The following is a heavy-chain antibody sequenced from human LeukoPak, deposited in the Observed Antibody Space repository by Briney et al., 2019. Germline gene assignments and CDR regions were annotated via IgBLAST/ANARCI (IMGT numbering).Heavy chain of an antibody. Sequence: ASVKVSCKASGYTFTGYGISWVRQAPGQGLEWMGWISAYNGNTNYAQKLQGRVTMTTDTSTSTAYMELRSLRSDDTAVYYCARGGYDFWSGYYPDYWGQGTLVTVSS. J-gene: IGHJ4*02. CDR2: ISAYNGNT. V-gene: IGHV1-18*01. CDR1: GYTFTGYG. CDR3: ARGGYDFWSGYYPDY. D-gene: IGHD3-3*01.